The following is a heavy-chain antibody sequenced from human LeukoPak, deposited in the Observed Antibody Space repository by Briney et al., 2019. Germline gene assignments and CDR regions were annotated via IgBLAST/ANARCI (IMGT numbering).Heavy chain of an antibody. CDR3: ARDTATPYSSGWYRS. V-gene: IGHV3-11*01. D-gene: IGHD6-19*01. Sequence: PGGSLRLSCVVSGFTFSDYYMTWLRQAPGKGLEWVSHISSSGTTIYYADSVKGRFTISRDNAKNSLYLQMNSLRAEDTAVYYCARDTATPYSSGWYRSWGQGTLVTVSS. CDR2: ISSSGTTI. CDR1: GFTFSDYY. J-gene: IGHJ4*02.